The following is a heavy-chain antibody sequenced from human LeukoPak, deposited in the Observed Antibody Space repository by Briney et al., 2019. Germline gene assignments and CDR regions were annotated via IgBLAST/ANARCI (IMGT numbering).Heavy chain of an antibody. CDR2: IYYSGST. CDR3: ARVYYSSSYDYWYFDL. V-gene: IGHV4-39*07. CDR1: GGSISSGSCY. Sequence: SETLSLTCTVSGGSISSGSCYWGWIRQPPGKGLEWIGNIYYSGSTYYNPSLKSRVSISVDTSKNQFSLKLTSVTAADTAVYYCARVYYSSSYDYWYFDLWGRGTLVTVSS. J-gene: IGHJ2*01. D-gene: IGHD6-13*01.